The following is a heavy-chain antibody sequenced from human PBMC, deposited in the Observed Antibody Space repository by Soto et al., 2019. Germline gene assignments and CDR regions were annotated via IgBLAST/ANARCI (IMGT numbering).Heavy chain of an antibody. CDR1: GGTFSSYA. J-gene: IGHJ4*02. CDR2: IIPIFGTA. D-gene: IGHD6-19*01. CDR3: ARVREDSSGWYGAYTV. V-gene: IGHV1-69*01. Sequence: QVQLVQSGAEVKKPGSSVKVSCKASGGTFSSYAISWVRRAPGQGLEWMGGIIPIFGTANYAQKFQGRVTITADESTSTAYMELSRLRSEDTAVYYCARVREDSSGWYGAYTVWGQGTLVTVSS.